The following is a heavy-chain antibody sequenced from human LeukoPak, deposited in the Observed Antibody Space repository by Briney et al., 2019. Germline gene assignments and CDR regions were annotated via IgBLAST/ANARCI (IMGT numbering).Heavy chain of an antibody. CDR2: INTNTGNP. Sequence: GASVKVSCKASGYTFTSYAMNWVRQAPGQGLEWMGWINTNTGNPTYAQGFTGRFVFSLDTSVSTAYLQISSLKAEDTAVYYCARGAISRYRYFDWLSWFDPWGQGTLVTVSS. J-gene: IGHJ5*02. V-gene: IGHV7-4-1*02. CDR3: ARGAISRYRYFDWLSWFDP. D-gene: IGHD3-9*01. CDR1: GYTFTSYA.